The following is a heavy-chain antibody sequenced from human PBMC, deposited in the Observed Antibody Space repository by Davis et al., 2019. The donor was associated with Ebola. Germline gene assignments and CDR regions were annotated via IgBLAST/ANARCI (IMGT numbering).Heavy chain of an antibody. CDR2: IDPSDSQT. V-gene: IGHV5-10-1*01. CDR3: ARHVGGGALDY. CDR1: GYSFTSYW. Sequence: GESLKISCKGSGYSFTSYWMSWVRQKPGKGLEWMGRIDPSDSQTDYSPSFQGHVTISVDKSISNAYVQWSSLEASDTAMYYCARHVGGGALDYWGQGTLVTVSS. J-gene: IGHJ4*02.